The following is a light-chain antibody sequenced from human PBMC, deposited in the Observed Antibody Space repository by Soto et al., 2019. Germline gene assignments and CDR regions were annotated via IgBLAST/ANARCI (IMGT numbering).Light chain of an antibody. CDR3: CSYAGSSTLV. V-gene: IGLV2-23*01. Sequence: QSDLTQPASVAGSPGQSLTISCTGTSSDVGTYNLVSWYQQHPGKAPKLMVYEGSKRPSGVSNRFSGSKSGNTASLTISGLQADDEADYYCCSYAGSSTLVFGGGTKVTVL. J-gene: IGLJ3*02. CDR2: EGS. CDR1: SSDVGTYNL.